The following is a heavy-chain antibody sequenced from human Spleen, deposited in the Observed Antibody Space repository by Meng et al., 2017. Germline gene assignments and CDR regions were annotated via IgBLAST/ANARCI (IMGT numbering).Heavy chain of an antibody. CDR2: ISSSSSYI. D-gene: IGHD1-26*01. CDR1: GFTFSSYS. V-gene: IGHV3-21*01. CDR3: ARVSGSYSANDY. Sequence: GESLKISCAASGFTFSSYSMNWVRQAPGKGLEWVSSISSSSSYIYYADSVKGRFTISRDNAKNSLYLQMNSLRAEDTAVYYCARVSGSYSANDYWGQGTLVTVSS. J-gene: IGHJ4*02.